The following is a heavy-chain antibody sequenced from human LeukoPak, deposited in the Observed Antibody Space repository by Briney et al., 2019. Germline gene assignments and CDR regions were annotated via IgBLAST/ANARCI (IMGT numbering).Heavy chain of an antibody. D-gene: IGHD3-9*01. CDR3: AREKKGDILTGQGVYFDY. Sequence: PSETLSLTCTVSGGSISSYYWSWIRQPPGKGLEWIGYIYYSGSTNYNPSLKSRVTISVDTSKNQFSLKLSSVTAADTAVYYCAREKKGDILTGQGVYFDYWGQGTLVTVS. CDR2: IYYSGST. V-gene: IGHV4-59*01. J-gene: IGHJ4*02. CDR1: GGSISSYY.